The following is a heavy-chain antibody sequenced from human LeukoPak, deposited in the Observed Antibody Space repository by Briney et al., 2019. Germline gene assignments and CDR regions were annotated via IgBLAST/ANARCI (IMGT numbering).Heavy chain of an antibody. CDR1: GFTFSSYA. J-gene: IGHJ4*02. CDR2: ISGSGGST. D-gene: IGHD3-22*01. Sequence: GGSLRLSCAASGFTFSSYAMSWVRQAPGKGLEWVSAISGSGGSTYYADSMKGRFTISRDNSKNTLYLQMNSLRAEDTAVYYCAKDRRGHYYDSSGYYYPMDYWGQGTLVTVSS. CDR3: AKDRRGHYYDSSGYYYPMDY. V-gene: IGHV3-23*01.